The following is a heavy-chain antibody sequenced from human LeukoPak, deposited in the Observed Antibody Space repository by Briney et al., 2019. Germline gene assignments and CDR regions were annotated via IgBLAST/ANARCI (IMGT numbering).Heavy chain of an antibody. CDR3: ASGIGDYGDYRRPYFDY. CDR1: GGTFSSYA. CDR2: IIPIFGTA. Sequence: SVKVSCKASGGTFSSYAISWVRQAPGQGLEWMGGIIPIFGTANYAQKFQGRVTITADESTSTAYMELSSLRSEDTAVYYCASGIGDYGDYRRPYFDYWGQGTLVTVPS. V-gene: IGHV1-69*13. J-gene: IGHJ4*02. D-gene: IGHD4-17*01.